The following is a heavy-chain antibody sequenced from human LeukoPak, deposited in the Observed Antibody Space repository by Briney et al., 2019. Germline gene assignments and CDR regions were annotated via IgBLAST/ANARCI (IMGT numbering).Heavy chain of an antibody. Sequence: PSETLSLTCTVSGGSISSYYWSWIRQPPGKGLEWIGYIYYSGSTNYNPSLKSRVTISVDTSKNQFSLKLSSVTAADTAVYYCARGCGVEELPSPRPYDYWGQGTLVTVSS. D-gene: IGHD1-7*01. V-gene: IGHV4-59*01. CDR1: GGSISSYY. CDR3: ARGCGVEELPSPRPYDY. CDR2: IYYSGST. J-gene: IGHJ4*02.